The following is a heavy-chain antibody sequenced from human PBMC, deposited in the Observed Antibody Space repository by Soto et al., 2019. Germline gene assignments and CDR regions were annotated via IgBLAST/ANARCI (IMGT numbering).Heavy chain of an antibody. CDR2: IYDSENI. J-gene: IGHJ3*02. CDR1: GGSVSSSGYY. CDR3: VSRTVTTFNAFDI. D-gene: IGHD4-17*01. Sequence: SETLSLTCTVSGGSVSSSGYYWGWVRQPPGKGLEWIASIYDSENIYNNTSLKSRVTISLDTSKNQFSLKLRSVTAADTAVYYCVSRTVTTFNAFDIWGQGTMVTVSS. V-gene: IGHV4-39*01.